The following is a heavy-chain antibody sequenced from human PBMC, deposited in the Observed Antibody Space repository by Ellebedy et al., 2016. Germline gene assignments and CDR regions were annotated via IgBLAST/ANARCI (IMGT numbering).Heavy chain of an antibody. CDR3: ARHSYITGGYYYGMDV. J-gene: IGHJ6*02. Sequence: GESLKISXQVSESNFTNFWIDWVRQTPGKGLEWMGSIYLDDCDTRYSPSFQGQVTISADKSISTAYLQWSSLKASDTDMYYCARHSYITGGYYYGMDVWGQGTTVTVSS. V-gene: IGHV5-51*01. CDR2: IYLDDCDT. CDR1: ESNFTNFW. D-gene: IGHD3-3*01.